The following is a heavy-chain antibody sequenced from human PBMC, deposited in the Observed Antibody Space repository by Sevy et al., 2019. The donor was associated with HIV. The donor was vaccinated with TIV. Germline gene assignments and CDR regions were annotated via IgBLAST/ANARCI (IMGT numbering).Heavy chain of an antibody. CDR1: GFTFSHYA. D-gene: IGHD5-12*01. V-gene: IGHV3-30-3*01. CDR3: ARDYIVATMQGYLDS. CDR2: ISYDGSEK. Sequence: GGSLRLSCAASGFTFSHYAMHWVRQAPGKRLEWVAVISYDGSEKNYADSVKGRFTISRDNSKNTLFLLMNSLTVEDTAVYYCARDYIVATMQGYLDSSGQGTLVTVSS. J-gene: IGHJ4*02.